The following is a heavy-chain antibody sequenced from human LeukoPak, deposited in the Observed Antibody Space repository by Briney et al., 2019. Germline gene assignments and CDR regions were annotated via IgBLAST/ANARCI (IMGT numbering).Heavy chain of an antibody. CDR1: GYSFTSYW. CDR3: ARPYCSSTSCYSFPY. V-gene: IGHV5-51*03. Sequence: KPGESLRISCKGSGYSFTSYWIGWVRQMPGKGLGWMGIIYPGDSDTRYSPSFQGQVTISADKSISTAYLQWSSLKASDTAMYYCARPYCSSTSCYSFPYWGQGTLVTVSS. CDR2: IYPGDSDT. D-gene: IGHD2-2*01. J-gene: IGHJ4*02.